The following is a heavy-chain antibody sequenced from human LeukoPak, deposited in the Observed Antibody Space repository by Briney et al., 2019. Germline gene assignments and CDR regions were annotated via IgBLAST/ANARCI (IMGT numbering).Heavy chain of an antibody. CDR1: GGSISSGGYY. D-gene: IGHD3-9*01. CDR3: ARGDGGYDILTGYYLGWFDP. Sequence: SQTLSLTCTVSGGSISSGGYYWSWIRRHPGKGLEWIGYIYYSGSTYYNPSLKSRVTISVDTSKNQFSLKLSSVTAADTAVYYCARGDGGYDILTGYYLGWFDPWGQGTLVTVSS. J-gene: IGHJ5*02. CDR2: IYYSGST. V-gene: IGHV4-31*03.